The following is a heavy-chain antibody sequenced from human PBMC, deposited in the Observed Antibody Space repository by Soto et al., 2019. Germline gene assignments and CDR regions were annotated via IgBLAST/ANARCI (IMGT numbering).Heavy chain of an antibody. CDR3: ARAPYGGYFDF. Sequence: QVQLQESGPGLVKPSQTLSLTCSVSGVSISSGGYYWSWIRQHPGKGVEWIGHIYHSGSTKYNPSRKSRLTISVDTSKNQFSLKLSSVTAADTAVYYCARAPYGGYFDFWGQGTLVTVSS. J-gene: IGHJ4*02. V-gene: IGHV4-31*03. CDR2: IYHSGST. D-gene: IGHD3-16*01. CDR1: GVSISSGGYY.